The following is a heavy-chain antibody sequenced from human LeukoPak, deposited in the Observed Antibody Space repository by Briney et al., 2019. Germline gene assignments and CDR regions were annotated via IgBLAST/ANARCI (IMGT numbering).Heavy chain of an antibody. CDR1: GYTFTSYD. Sequence: ASVKVSCKASGYTFTSYDINWVRQATGQGLEWMGWINPNSGGTNYAQKFQGRVTMTRDTSISTAYMELSRLRSDDTAVYYCARNAAGNYYDSSGYYKSIGYWGQGTLVTVSS. CDR3: ARNAAGNYYDSSGYYKSIGY. D-gene: IGHD3-22*01. CDR2: INPNSGGT. J-gene: IGHJ4*02. V-gene: IGHV1-2*02.